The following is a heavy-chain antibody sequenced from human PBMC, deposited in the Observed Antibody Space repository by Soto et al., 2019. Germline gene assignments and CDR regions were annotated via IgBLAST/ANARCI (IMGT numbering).Heavy chain of an antibody. Sequence: QVQLVQSGAEVKKPGSSVKVSCKASGGTFSSYAISWVRQAPGQGLEWMGGIIPIFGTANYAQKFQGRVTITADKSVSTASMEVSSLRSEDTAVYYCARGGVVVPGNWFDPWGQGTLVTVTS. CDR1: GGTFSSYA. D-gene: IGHD2-2*01. CDR3: ARGGVVVPGNWFDP. J-gene: IGHJ5*02. CDR2: IIPIFGTA. V-gene: IGHV1-69*06.